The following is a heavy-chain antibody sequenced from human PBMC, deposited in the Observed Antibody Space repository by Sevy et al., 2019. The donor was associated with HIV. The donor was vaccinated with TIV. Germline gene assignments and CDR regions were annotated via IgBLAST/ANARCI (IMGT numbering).Heavy chain of an antibody. CDR3: ARAPLYYDTSVYFDY. V-gene: IGHV3-30*04. CDR1: DFTVSYYA. Sequence: GGSLRLSCVASDFTVSYYAMHWVRRAPGKGLEWVAGISNDGNNKGYAESVKGRFTVSRDNSKNCLYLELNSLRPEDTAIFYCARAPLYYDTSVYFDYWGQGTLVTVSS. D-gene: IGHD3-16*01. J-gene: IGHJ4*02. CDR2: ISNDGNNK.